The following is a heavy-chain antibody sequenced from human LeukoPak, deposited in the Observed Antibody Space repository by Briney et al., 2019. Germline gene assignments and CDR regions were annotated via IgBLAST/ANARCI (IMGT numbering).Heavy chain of an antibody. CDR1: GESFSGYY. D-gene: IGHD3-10*01. CDR3: ARKGPNGSGKVKY. V-gene: IGHV4-34*01. CDR2: VDHSGSA. J-gene: IGHJ4*02. Sequence: SEPLSLTCAVYGESFSGYYWNWIRQPPGKGLEWIGEVDHSGSANYNPSLKSRVTMSVDTSKNQFSLKLTSVTAADTGVYYCARKGPNGSGKVKYWGGGTLVSVSS.